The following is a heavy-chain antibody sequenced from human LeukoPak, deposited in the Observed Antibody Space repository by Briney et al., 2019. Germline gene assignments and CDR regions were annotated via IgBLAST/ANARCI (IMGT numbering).Heavy chain of an antibody. J-gene: IGHJ3*02. V-gene: IGHV4-39*01. CDR1: GGPISLSSYY. Sequence: SETLSLTCNVSGGPISLSSYYWAWIRQPPGKGLQWIGSIYYSGTTYYNPSLKSRVTISVDTSKNEFSLKLSSVIAADTAIYYCARNDSGGFDAFDIWGQGTMVTVSS. CDR3: ARNDSGGFDAFDI. CDR2: IYYSGTT. D-gene: IGHD3-22*01.